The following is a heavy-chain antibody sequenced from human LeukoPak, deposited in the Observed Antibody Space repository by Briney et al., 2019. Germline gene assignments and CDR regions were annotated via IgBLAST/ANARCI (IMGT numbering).Heavy chain of an antibody. Sequence: PGGSLRLSCAASGFTFSSYSMNWVRQAPGKGLEWVSSISSSSSYIYYADSVKGRFNISRDNAKNSLYLQMNSLRAEDTAVYYCARDGVWFRELPFDYWGQGTLVTVSS. CDR3: ARDGVWFRELPFDY. CDR2: ISSSSSYI. D-gene: IGHD3-10*01. CDR1: GFTFSSYS. V-gene: IGHV3-21*01. J-gene: IGHJ4*02.